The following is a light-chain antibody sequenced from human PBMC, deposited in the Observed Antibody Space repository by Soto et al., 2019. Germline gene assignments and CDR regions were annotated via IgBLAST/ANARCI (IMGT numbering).Light chain of an antibody. CDR2: DAS. V-gene: IGKV3-11*01. J-gene: IGKJ5*01. CDR1: QSLSTF. Sequence: EIVLTQSPATLSLSPGERATLSCRASQSLSTFLAWYRQKPGQAPRLLIYDASNRASGIPPRFSGSGSGTDFILTISSLEPEDFAVYYCQQRRKWPGTFGQGTRLEIK. CDR3: QQRRKWPGT.